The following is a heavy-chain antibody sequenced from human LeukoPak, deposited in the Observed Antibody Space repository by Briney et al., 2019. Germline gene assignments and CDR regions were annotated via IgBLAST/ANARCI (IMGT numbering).Heavy chain of an antibody. D-gene: IGHD3-22*01. V-gene: IGHV1-18*01. J-gene: IGHJ3*02. CDR3: ARTAEWSMIVVVGGAFDI. Sequence: PGESLKISCKGFGYSFTSYGISWVRQAPGQGLEWMGWITAYNGNTNYAQKLQGRVTMTRDTSISTAYMELSRLRSDDTAVFYCARTAEWSMIVVVGGAFDIWGQGTMVTVSS. CDR1: GYSFTSYG. CDR2: ITAYNGNT.